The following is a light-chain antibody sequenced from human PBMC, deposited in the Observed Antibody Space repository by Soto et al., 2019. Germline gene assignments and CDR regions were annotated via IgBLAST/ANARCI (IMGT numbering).Light chain of an antibody. CDR3: QSYDSTLSARYV. V-gene: IGLV1-40*01. J-gene: IGLJ1*01. CDR1: SSNIGANYD. Sequence: QSVLAQPASVCGAPGQRFTISCTGSSSNIGANYDVHWYQHRPGTAPKLLIFGNNNRPSGVPDRFSGSKSGTSASLAITGLQAEDEGDYYCQSYDSTLSARYVFGTGTKVTVL. CDR2: GNN.